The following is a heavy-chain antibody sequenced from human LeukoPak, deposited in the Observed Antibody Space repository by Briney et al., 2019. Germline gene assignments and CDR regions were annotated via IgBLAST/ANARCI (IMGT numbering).Heavy chain of an antibody. CDR2: ISYDGNNK. Sequence: PGRSLRLSCAVSGFMFSSYGMHWVRQAPGKGLEWVAVISYDGNNKYYADSVKGRFTISRDNSKNTLYLQMNNLRAEHTAVYYCAKDHDSGYFLIYYFDYWGQGTLVTVSS. CDR1: GFMFSSYG. V-gene: IGHV3-30*18. CDR3: AKDHDSGYFLIYYFDY. D-gene: IGHD3-22*01. J-gene: IGHJ4*02.